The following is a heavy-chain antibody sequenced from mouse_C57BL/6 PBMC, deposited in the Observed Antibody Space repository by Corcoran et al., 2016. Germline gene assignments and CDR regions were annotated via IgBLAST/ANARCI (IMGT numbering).Heavy chain of an antibody. CDR3: ARRVAPYWYFDV. V-gene: IGHV9-3*01. CDR1: GYTFTTYG. CDR2: INTYSGVP. Sequence: QIQLVQSGPELKKPGETVKISCKASGYTFTTYGMSWVKQAPGKGLKWMGWINTYSGVPTYADDFKGRFAFSLDTSASTAYLQINNLKNEDTATYFCARRVAPYWYFDVWGTGTTVTVSS. J-gene: IGHJ1*03. D-gene: IGHD1-1*01.